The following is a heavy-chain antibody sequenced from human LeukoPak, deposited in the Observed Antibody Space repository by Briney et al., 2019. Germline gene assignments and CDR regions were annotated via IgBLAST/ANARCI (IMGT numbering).Heavy chain of an antibody. J-gene: IGHJ4*02. Sequence: ASVKVSCKASGYTFTSYGISWVRQAPGQGLEWMGWISAYNGNTNCAQKLQGRVTMTTDTSTSTAYMELRSLRSDDTAVYYCARSSGRWLQYQLFDYWGQGTLVTVSS. CDR1: GYTFTSYG. CDR2: ISAYNGNT. V-gene: IGHV1-18*01. CDR3: ARSSGRWLQYQLFDY. D-gene: IGHD5-24*01.